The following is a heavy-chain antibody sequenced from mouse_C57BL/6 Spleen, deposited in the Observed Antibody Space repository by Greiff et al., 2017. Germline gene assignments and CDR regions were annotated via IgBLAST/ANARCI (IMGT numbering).Heavy chain of an antibody. CDR1: GFTFNTYA. J-gene: IGHJ3*01. Sequence: EVQLVESGGGLVQPKGSLKLSCAASGFTFNTYAMHWVRQAPGKGLEWVARIRSKSSNYSTYYADSVKDSFTISRDGSQSMLCLQLNNLKTEDTARYYGGKDGYDPFAYWGQGTLVTVSA. CDR3: GKDGYDPFAY. V-gene: IGHV10-3*01. CDR2: IRSKSSNYST. D-gene: IGHD2-3*01.